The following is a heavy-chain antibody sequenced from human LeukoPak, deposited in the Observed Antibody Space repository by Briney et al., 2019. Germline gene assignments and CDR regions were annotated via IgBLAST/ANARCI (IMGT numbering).Heavy chain of an antibody. J-gene: IGHJ4*02. V-gene: IGHV4-59*01. D-gene: IGHD3-9*01. Sequence: PSETLSLTCTVSGGSISSYYWSWIRQPPGKGLEWIGYIYYSGSTNYNPSLKSRITISVDMSKNQFSLKLSSVTAADTAVYYCARGGEGYDILTGGYFDYWGQGTLVTVSS. CDR3: ARGGEGYDILTGGYFDY. CDR2: IYYSGST. CDR1: GGSISSYY.